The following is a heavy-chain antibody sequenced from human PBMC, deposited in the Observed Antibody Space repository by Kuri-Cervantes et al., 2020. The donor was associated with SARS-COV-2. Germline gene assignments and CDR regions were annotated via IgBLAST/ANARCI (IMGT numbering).Heavy chain of an antibody. CDR3: ARETDYDSSGYRGRGWFDP. D-gene: IGHD3-22*01. Sequence: LSLTCAASGFTFSTYAMHWVRQAPGKGLEWVAIISYDGSNKYFADSVKGRFTISRDNSKSTLYLQMNSLRAEDTAVYYCARETDYDSSGYRGRGWFDPWGQGTLVTVSS. CDR2: ISYDGSNK. V-gene: IGHV3-30-3*01. CDR1: GFTFSTYA. J-gene: IGHJ5*02.